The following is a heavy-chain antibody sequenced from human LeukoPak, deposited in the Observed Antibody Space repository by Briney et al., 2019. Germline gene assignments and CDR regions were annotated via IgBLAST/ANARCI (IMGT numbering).Heavy chain of an antibody. CDR2: ISGSGGST. V-gene: IGHV3-23*01. J-gene: IGHJ4*02. CDR3: AKVSGYSSSSASGY. Sequence: GGSLRLSCAASGFTFSSYAMSWVRQAPGKGPEWVSAISGSGGSTYYADSAKGRFTISRDNSKNTLYLQMNSLRAEDTAVYYCAKVSGYSSSSASGYWGQGTLVTVSS. D-gene: IGHD6-6*01. CDR1: GFTFSSYA.